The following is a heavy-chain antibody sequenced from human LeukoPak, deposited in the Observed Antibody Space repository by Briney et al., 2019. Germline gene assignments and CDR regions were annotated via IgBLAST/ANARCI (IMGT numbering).Heavy chain of an antibody. CDR2: ISYDGSNK. J-gene: IGHJ4*02. CDR1: GFTFSSYG. CDR3: AKSTLFGVVLFDY. Sequence: GGSLRLSCAASGFTFSSYGMHWVRQAPGKGLEWVAVISYDGSNKYYADSVKGRFTISRDNSENTLYLQMNSLRAEDTAVYYCAKSTLFGVVLFDYWGQGTLVTVSS. V-gene: IGHV3-30*18. D-gene: IGHD3-3*01.